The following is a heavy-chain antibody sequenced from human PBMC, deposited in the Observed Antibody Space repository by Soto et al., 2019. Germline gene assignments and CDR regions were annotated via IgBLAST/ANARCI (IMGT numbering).Heavy chain of an antibody. Sequence: ASVKLSCKASGYTFTSYYMHWVRQAPGQGLEWMGIINPSGGSTSYAQKFQGRVTMTRDTSTSTVYMELSSLRSEDTAVYYCARARELIEAFDIWGQGTMVTVSS. V-gene: IGHV1-46*03. CDR2: INPSGGST. J-gene: IGHJ3*02. D-gene: IGHD1-7*01. CDR3: ARARELIEAFDI. CDR1: GYTFTSYY.